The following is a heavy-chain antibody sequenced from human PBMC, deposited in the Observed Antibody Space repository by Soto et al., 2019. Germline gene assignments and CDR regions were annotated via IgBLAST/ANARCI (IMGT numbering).Heavy chain of an antibody. CDR3: ARGPSSLTRFDY. CDR1: GFTFSSYA. D-gene: IGHD2-2*01. Sequence: GGSLRLSCAASGFTFSSYAMHWVRQAPGKGLEWVAAISYDGSNKYYADSVKGRFTISRDNSKNTLYLQMNSLRSEDTAVYYCARGPSSLTRFDYWGQGTLVTVSP. J-gene: IGHJ4*02. V-gene: IGHV3-30-3*01. CDR2: ISYDGSNK.